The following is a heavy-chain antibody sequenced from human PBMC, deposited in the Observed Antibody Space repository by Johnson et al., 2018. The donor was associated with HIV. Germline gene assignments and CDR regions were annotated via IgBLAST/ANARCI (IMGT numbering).Heavy chain of an antibody. Sequence: VQLVESGGGLVQPGGSLRLSCAASGFTFSSYWMHWVRQAPGKGLVWVSRINSDGCSTNYADSVKGRCTISRDNAKNTLYLQMDSLRAEDTAVYYCARGYTWNDVSIWGQGTMVTVSS. CDR2: INSDGCST. CDR3: ARGYTWNDVSI. CDR1: GFTFSSYW. D-gene: IGHD1-1*01. J-gene: IGHJ3*02. V-gene: IGHV3-74*01.